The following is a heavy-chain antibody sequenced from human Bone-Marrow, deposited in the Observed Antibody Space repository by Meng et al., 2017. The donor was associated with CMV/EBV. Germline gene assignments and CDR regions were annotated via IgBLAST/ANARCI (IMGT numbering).Heavy chain of an antibody. V-gene: IGHV1-69*04. Sequence: SVKVSCKASGGTFSSYTISWVRQAPGQGLEWMGRIIPILGIANYAQKFQGRVTMTRDTSISTAYMELSRLRSDDTAVYYCAKDQEGDYFEYWGQGTRVTV. CDR3: AKDQEGDYFEY. CDR1: GGTFSSYT. CDR2: IIPILGIA. J-gene: IGHJ4*02.